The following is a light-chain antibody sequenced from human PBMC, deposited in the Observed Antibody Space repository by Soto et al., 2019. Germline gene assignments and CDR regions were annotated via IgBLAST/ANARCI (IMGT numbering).Light chain of an antibody. Sequence: DIVLTQTRLSSPVTLGQPASISCRSSQSLVHIDGNTYFNWLQQRPGQPPRLLIYKISNRFPGVADRFSGSGARTDFTLKISRVEAEDVGVYYCMQATQSYTFGQGTRLEIK. J-gene: IGKJ2*01. CDR1: QSLVHIDGNTY. V-gene: IGKV2-24*01. CDR2: KIS. CDR3: MQATQSYT.